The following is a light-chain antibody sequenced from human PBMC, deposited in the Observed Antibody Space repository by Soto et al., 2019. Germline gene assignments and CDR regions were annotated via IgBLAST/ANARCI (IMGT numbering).Light chain of an antibody. V-gene: IGKV1-5*03. CDR1: RSITTW. CDR2: KAS. Sequence: DIQMTQSPSSLFASVGDRVTIRSRASRSITTWLAWYQQKPGRAPKLLVYKASTLATGVPSRFSGSGSGTEFTLTISSLQADDFASYYCQQYNTYSWAFGQGTKVDIK. CDR3: QQYNTYSWA. J-gene: IGKJ1*01.